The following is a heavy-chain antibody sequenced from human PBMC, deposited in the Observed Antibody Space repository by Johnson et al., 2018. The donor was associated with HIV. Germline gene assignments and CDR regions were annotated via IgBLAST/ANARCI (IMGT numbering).Heavy chain of an antibody. CDR2: ISWDGNRN. CDR3: AKDMGYSSFGFGFDL. D-gene: IGHD6-13*01. CDR1: GFTYDDYA. Sequence: PLVESGGGVVQPGGSLRLSCAASGFTYDDYAIHWVRQSPGKGLDWVSLISWDGNRNYYADSVKGRFTISRNNSENSLYLQMNSLRAEDTALYYCAKDMGYSSFGFGFDLWGQGTMVTVSS. J-gene: IGHJ3*01. V-gene: IGHV3-43D*03.